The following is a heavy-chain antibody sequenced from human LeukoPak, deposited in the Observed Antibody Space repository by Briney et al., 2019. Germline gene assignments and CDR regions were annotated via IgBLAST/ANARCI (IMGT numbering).Heavy chain of an antibody. CDR3: ARQAYDSSGYYYMVGYFQH. J-gene: IGHJ1*01. V-gene: IGHV4-34*01. CDR1: GGSFSGYY. CDR2: INHSGST. Sequence: PSETLSLTCAVYGGSFSGYYWSWIRQPPGKGLEWIGEINHSGSTNYNPSLKSRVTISVDTSKNQFSLKLSSVTAADTAVYYCARQAYDSSGYYYMVGYFQHWGQGTLVTVSS. D-gene: IGHD3-22*01.